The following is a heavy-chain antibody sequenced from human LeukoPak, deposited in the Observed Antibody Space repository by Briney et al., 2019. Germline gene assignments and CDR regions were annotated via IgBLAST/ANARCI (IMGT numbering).Heavy chain of an antibody. CDR1: GGSISSYY. CDR3: ARGAYCSSTSCYLGYYYYYMDV. V-gene: IGHV4-59*12. Sequence: KPSETLSLTCTVSGGSISSYYWSWIRQPPGKGLEWIGYIYYSGSTNYNPSLKSRVTISVDTSKNQFSLKLSSVTAADTAVYYCARGAYCSSTSCYLGYYYYYMDVWGKGTTVTVSS. CDR2: IYYSGST. J-gene: IGHJ6*03. D-gene: IGHD2-2*01.